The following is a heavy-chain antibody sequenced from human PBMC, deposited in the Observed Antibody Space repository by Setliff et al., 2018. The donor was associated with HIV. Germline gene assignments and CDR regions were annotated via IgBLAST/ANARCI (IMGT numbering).Heavy chain of an antibody. V-gene: IGHV3-23*01. CDR1: GFTFRNHA. Sequence: AGGSLRLSCEASGFTFRNHAMSWVRQAPGKGLEWVSGISDSGDKTYYADFVKGRFTIARDNSWNTLYLQINSLGAEDTAVYYCARRPVTTSASQFDDWGQGTLVTVSS. J-gene: IGHJ4*02. CDR2: ISDSGDKT. D-gene: IGHD4-17*01. CDR3: ARRPVTTSASQFDD.